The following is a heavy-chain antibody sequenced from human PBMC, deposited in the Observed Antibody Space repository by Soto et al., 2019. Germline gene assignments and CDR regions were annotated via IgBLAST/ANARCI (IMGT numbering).Heavy chain of an antibody. J-gene: IGHJ4*02. V-gene: IGHV1-18*01. CDR3: GRLSSGSYYSCFDY. CDR2: ISAYDGNT. D-gene: IGHD3-10*01. CDR1: GYTFTSYG. Sequence: ASVKVSCKASGYTFTSYGISWVRQAPGQGLEWMGWISAYDGNTNYAEEPQGRVTMTTDTSTRTAYMELRSLRSDDTAVYYCGRLSSGSYYSCFDYWGQGTLVTVSS.